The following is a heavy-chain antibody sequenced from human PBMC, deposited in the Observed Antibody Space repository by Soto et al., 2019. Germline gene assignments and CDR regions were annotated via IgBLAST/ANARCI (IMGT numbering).Heavy chain of an antibody. CDR2: IYYSGST. V-gene: IGHV4-39*01. J-gene: IGHJ1*01. Sequence: QLQLQESGPGLVKPSETLSLTCTVSGGSISSSSYYWGWIRQPPGKGLEWIGSIYYSGSTYYNPSLKIRVTISVDTSKNQFSLKLSSVTAADTAVYYCARQIAVAAVEYFQHWGQGTLVTVSS. CDR1: GGSISSSSYY. D-gene: IGHD6-19*01. CDR3: ARQIAVAAVEYFQH.